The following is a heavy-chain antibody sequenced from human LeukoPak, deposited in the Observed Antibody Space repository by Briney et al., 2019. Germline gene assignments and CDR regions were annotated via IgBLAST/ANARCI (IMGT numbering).Heavy chain of an antibody. CDR1: GFTLSSYA. D-gene: IGHD6-19*01. CDR2: ISYDGSNK. Sequence: GGSLRLSCAASGFTLSSYAMHWVRQAPGKGLEWVAVISYDGSNKYYADSVKGRFTISRDNSKNTLYLQMNSLRAEDTAVYYCARGWPRPFDYWGQGTLVTVSS. J-gene: IGHJ4*02. CDR3: ARGWPRPFDY. V-gene: IGHV3-30-3*01.